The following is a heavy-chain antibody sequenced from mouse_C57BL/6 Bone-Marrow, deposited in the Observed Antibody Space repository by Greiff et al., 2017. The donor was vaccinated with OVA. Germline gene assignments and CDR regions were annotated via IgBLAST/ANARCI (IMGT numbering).Heavy chain of an antibody. CDR1: GYTFTSYG. V-gene: IGHV1-81*01. J-gene: IGHJ1*03. CDR2: IYPRSGNT. D-gene: IGHD1-1*02. CDR3: ARSNLPRWFDV. Sequence: QVQLKQSGAELARPGASVKLSCKASGYTFTSYGISWVKQRTGQGLEWIGEIYPRSGNTYYNEKFKGKATLTADKSSSTAYMELRSLTSEDSAVYFCARSNLPRWFDVWGTGTTVTVSS.